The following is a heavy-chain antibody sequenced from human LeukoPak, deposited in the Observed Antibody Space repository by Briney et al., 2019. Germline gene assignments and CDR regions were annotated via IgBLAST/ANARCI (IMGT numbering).Heavy chain of an antibody. D-gene: IGHD6-19*01. Sequence: PSETLSLTCAVYGGSFSGYYWSWIRQPPGKGLEWIGEINHSGSTNYNPSLKSRVTISVDTSKNQFSLKLSSVTAADTAVYYCARGGPLRRSIAVAGDYWGQGTLVTVSS. CDR2: INHSGST. CDR3: ARGGPLRRSIAVAGDY. CDR1: GGSFSGYY. J-gene: IGHJ4*02. V-gene: IGHV4-34*01.